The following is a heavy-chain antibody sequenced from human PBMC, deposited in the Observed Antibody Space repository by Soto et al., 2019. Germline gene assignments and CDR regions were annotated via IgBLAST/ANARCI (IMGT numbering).Heavy chain of an antibody. CDR1: VFTFTSYS. CDR3: ARESEDLTSNFDY. CDR2: ISSTTNYI. V-gene: IGHV3-21*06. Sequence: WWSLRLSCSASVFTFTSYSMNWVRQAAGKGLEWVSSISSTTNYIYYGDSMKGRFTISRDNAKNSLYLEMNSLRAEDTAVYYCARESEDLTSNFDYWGQGTLVTVSS. J-gene: IGHJ4*02.